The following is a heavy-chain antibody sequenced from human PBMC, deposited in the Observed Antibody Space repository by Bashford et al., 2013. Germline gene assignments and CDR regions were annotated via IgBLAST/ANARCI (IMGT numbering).Heavy chain of an antibody. J-gene: IGHJ6*02. CDR3: AKDGAHCSSTSCYMGNYYYYGMDV. Sequence: GGPLRLSCAASGFTFSSYGMHWVRQAPGKGLEWVAVISYDGSNKYYADSVKGRFTISRDNSKNTLYLQMNSLRAEDTAVYYCAKDGAHCSSTSCYMGNYYYYGMDVWGQGTTVTVSS. V-gene: IGHV3-30*18. CDR2: ISYDGSNK. D-gene: IGHD2-2*02. CDR1: GFTFSSYG.